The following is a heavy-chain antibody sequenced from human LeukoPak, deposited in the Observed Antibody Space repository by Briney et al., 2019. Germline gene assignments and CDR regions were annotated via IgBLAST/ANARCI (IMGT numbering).Heavy chain of an antibody. Sequence: GGALRLSCAASVFTFSNYGMNWVRQAPGKGLEGVAAISYDGTNKFYADSVEGRFTISRDNSKNTLYLQMNSLRAEDTAVYYCARRSGIAVAGAFDYWGQGTLVTVSS. J-gene: IGHJ4*02. V-gene: IGHV3-30*03. CDR3: ARRSGIAVAGAFDY. CDR2: ISYDGTNK. CDR1: VFTFSNYG. D-gene: IGHD6-19*01.